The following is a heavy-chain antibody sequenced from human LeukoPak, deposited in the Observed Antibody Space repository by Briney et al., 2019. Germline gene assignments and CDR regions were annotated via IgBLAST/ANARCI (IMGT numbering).Heavy chain of an antibody. CDR1: GFTFSSYG. CDR3: ARVHNPAQHNDAFDI. J-gene: IGHJ3*02. D-gene: IGHD1-14*01. CDR2: IWYDGGNK. Sequence: PGGSLRLSCAASGFTFSSYGMHWVRQAPGKGLEGVALIWYDGGNKYYADSVKGRFTISRDNSKDTLYLQMNSLRAEDTAVYYCARVHNPAQHNDAFDIWGQGTMVTVSS. V-gene: IGHV3-33*01.